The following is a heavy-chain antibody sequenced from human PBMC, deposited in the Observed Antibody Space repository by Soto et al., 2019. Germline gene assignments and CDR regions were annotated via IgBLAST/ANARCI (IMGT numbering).Heavy chain of an antibody. J-gene: IGHJ4*02. CDR3: ARWPPHRSSSNDY. CDR1: GGTFSSYT. D-gene: IGHD6-13*01. CDR2: IIPILGIA. Sequence: QVQLVQSGAEVKKPGSSVKVSCKASGGTFSSYTISWVRQAPGQGLEWMGRIIPILGIANYAQKFQGRVTITADKSTSTAYMELSSLRSEDTAVYYCARWPPHRSSSNDYWGQGTLVTVSS. V-gene: IGHV1-69*02.